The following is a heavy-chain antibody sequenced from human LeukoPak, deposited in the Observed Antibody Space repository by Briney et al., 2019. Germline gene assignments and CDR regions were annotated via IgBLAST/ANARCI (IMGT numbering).Heavy chain of an antibody. CDR3: AREYCTKGVCYSHLDY. Sequence: ASVKVSCKASGYTFTGYYMHWVRQAPGQGLEWMGWINTNTGNPTYAQGFTGRFVFSLDTSVSTAYLQISSLKAEDTAVYYCAREYCTKGVCYSHLDYWGQGTLVTVSS. V-gene: IGHV7-4-1*02. CDR2: INTNTGNP. CDR1: GYTFTGYY. J-gene: IGHJ4*02. D-gene: IGHD2-8*01.